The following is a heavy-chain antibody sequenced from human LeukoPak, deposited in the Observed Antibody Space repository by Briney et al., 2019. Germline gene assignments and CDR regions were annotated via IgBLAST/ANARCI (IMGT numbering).Heavy chain of an antibody. CDR3: ARGPIVGAPIY. CDR2: ISGSGGST. J-gene: IGHJ4*02. D-gene: IGHD1-26*01. CDR1: GFTFSSYG. V-gene: IGHV3-23*01. Sequence: GGTLRLSCAASGFTFSSYGMSWVRQAPGKGLEWVSAISGSGGSTYYADSVKGRFTISRDNSKNTLYLQMNSLRAEDTAVYYCARGPIVGAPIYWGQGTLVTVSS.